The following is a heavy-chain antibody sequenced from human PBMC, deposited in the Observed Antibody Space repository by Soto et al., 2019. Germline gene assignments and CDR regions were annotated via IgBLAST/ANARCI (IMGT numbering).Heavy chain of an antibody. CDR3: ARVRPTDYVGNYNNGMDV. CDR2: IIPIFNTA. CDR1: GGTLSNYA. D-gene: IGHD4-17*01. J-gene: IGHJ6*02. V-gene: IGHV1-69*01. Sequence: QVQLVQSGAEVKKPGSSVKVSCKASGGTLSNYAFTWVRQGPGQGLEWMGGIIPIFNTANYAQKFQGRVKITADEFNSTAYMEVNSLTSEDTAVYYCARVRPTDYVGNYNNGMDVWGQGTRVTVSS.